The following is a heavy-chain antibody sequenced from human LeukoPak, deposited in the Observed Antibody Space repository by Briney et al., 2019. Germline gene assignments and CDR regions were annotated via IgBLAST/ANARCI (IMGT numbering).Heavy chain of an antibody. J-gene: IGHJ4*02. CDR3: ARRSVGGGERFDY. Sequence: KSSETLSLTCTVSGASVSSGTSYWTWIRQPPGKGLDWIGYAYYSGSTTYNPSLKSRVTISLDTSKNDFSLKLTSVTAADTAVYYCARRSVGGGERFDYWGQGILVTVSS. D-gene: IGHD3-16*01. CDR2: AYYSGST. CDR1: GASVSSGTSY. V-gene: IGHV4-61*03.